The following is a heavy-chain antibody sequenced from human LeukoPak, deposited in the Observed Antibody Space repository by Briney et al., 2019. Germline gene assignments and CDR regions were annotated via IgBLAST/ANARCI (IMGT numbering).Heavy chain of an antibody. V-gene: IGHV3-23*01. D-gene: IGHD6-19*01. Sequence: GGSLRLSCAASGFTLAMSWIRQAPGKGLEWVSLITGSGDNSYYTDSVKGRFTLSRDNSKNTLFLQMDSLRAEDTAVYYCTRDEGLVAGIWRAYDIWGQGTMVTVSS. CDR1: GFTLA. J-gene: IGHJ3*02. CDR3: TRDEGLVAGIWRAYDI. CDR2: ITGSGDNS.